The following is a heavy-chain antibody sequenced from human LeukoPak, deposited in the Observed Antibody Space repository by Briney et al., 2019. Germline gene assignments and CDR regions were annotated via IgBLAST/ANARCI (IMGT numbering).Heavy chain of an antibody. CDR3: AKDHESDGYPCLYH. CDR2: ISASGT. V-gene: IGHV3-23*01. J-gene: IGHJ5*02. Sequence: GGSLRLSCAASGFNFRSLAMTWVRQAPGKGLEWVSTISASGTYYADPVRGRFTISRDNSRNTLDLQMSSLGAEDTAIYYCAKDHESDGYPCLYHWGQGTLVTVSS. D-gene: IGHD2-21*01. CDR1: GFNFRSLA.